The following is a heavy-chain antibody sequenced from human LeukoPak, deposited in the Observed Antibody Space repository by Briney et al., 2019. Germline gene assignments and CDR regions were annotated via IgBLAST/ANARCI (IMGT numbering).Heavy chain of an antibody. V-gene: IGHV3-23*01. Sequence: HPGGSLRLSCAASGFTFSSYAMSWVRQAPGKGLEWVSAISGSGGSTYYADSVKGRFTISRDNSKNTLYLQMNSLRAEDTAVYYCAVEGSYYDFWSGAFDPWGQGTLVTVSS. D-gene: IGHD3-3*01. J-gene: IGHJ5*02. CDR1: GFTFSSYA. CDR2: ISGSGGST. CDR3: AVEGSYYDFWSGAFDP.